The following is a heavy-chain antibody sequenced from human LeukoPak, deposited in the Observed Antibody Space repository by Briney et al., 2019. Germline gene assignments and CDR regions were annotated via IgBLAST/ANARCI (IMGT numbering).Heavy chain of an antibody. Sequence: GGSLRLSCAASGFTFSSYAMSWVRQAPGKVLEWVSAISGSGGSTYYADSVKGRFTISRDNSKNTLYLQMNSLRAEDTAVYYCAKGGCSGGSCYYPYYFDYWGQGTLVTVSS. CDR2: ISGSGGST. CDR1: GFTFSSYA. J-gene: IGHJ4*02. V-gene: IGHV3-23*01. CDR3: AKGGCSGGSCYYPYYFDY. D-gene: IGHD2-15*01.